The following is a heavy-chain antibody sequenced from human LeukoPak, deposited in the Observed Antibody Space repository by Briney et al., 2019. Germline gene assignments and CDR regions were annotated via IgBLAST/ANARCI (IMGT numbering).Heavy chain of an antibody. V-gene: IGHV4-4*02. Sequence: SGTLSLTCAVSGGSISSSNFWSWVRQPPGKGLEWIGEIYHSGSTNYNPSLKSRVTISVDKSKNQFSLLLSYVTAADTAVYYCARSEPSFYFDSWGQGTLVTVSS. CDR3: ARSEPSFYFDS. CDR2: IYHSGST. CDR1: GGSISSSNF. J-gene: IGHJ4*02.